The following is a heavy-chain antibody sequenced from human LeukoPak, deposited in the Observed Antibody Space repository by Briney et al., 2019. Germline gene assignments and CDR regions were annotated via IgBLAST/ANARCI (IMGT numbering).Heavy chain of an antibody. CDR1: GGSISSYY. CDR3: ARWQYDSSGYRKIDC. V-gene: IGHV4-59*01. J-gene: IGHJ4*02. CDR2: IYYSGST. Sequence: SETLSLTCTVSGGSISSYYWSWIRQPPGKGLEWIGYIYYSGSTNYNPSLKSRVTISVDTSKNQFSLKLSSVTAADTAVYYCARWQYDSSGYRKIDCWGQGTLVTVSS. D-gene: IGHD3-22*01.